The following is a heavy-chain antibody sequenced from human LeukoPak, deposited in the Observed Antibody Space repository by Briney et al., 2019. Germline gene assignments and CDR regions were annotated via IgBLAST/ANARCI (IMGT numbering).Heavy chain of an antibody. D-gene: IGHD3-10*01. CDR2: FSASDGRT. CDR1: GFTFTSYA. J-gene: IGHJ4*02. V-gene: IGHV3-23*01. Sequence: PGGSLRLSCAASGFTFTSYAMSWVRQAPGKGLEYISTFSASDGRTYYADSVKGRFTISRDNSKYTLYLQMNSLRAEDTAVYYCAKQHAATGGYFDYWGQGTLVTVS. CDR3: AKQHAATGGYFDY.